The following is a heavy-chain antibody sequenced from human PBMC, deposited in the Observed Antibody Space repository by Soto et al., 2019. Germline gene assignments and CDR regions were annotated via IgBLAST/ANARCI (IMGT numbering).Heavy chain of an antibody. Sequence: QLQLQESGPGLVKPSETLSLTCTVSGGSISSSSYYWGWIRQPPGKGLEWIGSIYYSGSTYYNPSLKSRVTISVDTSKNQFSLKLSSVTAADTAVYYCARLTDYDSSGSVSDAFDIWGQGTMVTVSS. CDR3: ARLTDYDSSGSVSDAFDI. CDR2: IYYSGST. D-gene: IGHD3-22*01. J-gene: IGHJ3*02. CDR1: GGSISSSSYY. V-gene: IGHV4-39*01.